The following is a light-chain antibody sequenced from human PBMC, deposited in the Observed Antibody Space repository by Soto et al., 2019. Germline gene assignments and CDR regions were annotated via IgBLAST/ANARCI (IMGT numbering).Light chain of an antibody. CDR1: QSLVHSDGKTY. CDR3: VQGTHWPPYT. V-gene: IGKV2-30*02. CDR2: KVS. Sequence: DVVMTQSPLSLPVTLGQPASISCRSSQSLVHSDGKTYLNWFQQRPGQSPRRLIYKVSNRDSGVQDRFGGSGSGTDFTLKISRVEAEDVGVYYCVQGTHWPPYTFGQGTKLEIK. J-gene: IGKJ2*01.